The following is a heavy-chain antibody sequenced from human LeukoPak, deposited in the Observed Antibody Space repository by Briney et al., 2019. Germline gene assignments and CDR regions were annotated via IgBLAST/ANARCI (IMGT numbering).Heavy chain of an antibody. Sequence: GGSLRLSCAASGFTFTSYWMNWVRQAPGMGLEWVANIKQDGSEKYYVDSVKGRFTISRDNAKNSLYLQMNSLRAEDTAVYYCARDPDRNSVDSWGHETLVTASS. D-gene: IGHD1/OR15-1a*01. CDR3: ARDPDRNSVDS. V-gene: IGHV3-7*01. CDR1: GFTFTSYW. J-gene: IGHJ5*01. CDR2: IKQDGSEK.